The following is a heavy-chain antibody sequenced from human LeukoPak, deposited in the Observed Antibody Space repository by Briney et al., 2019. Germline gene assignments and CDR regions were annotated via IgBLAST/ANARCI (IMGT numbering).Heavy chain of an antibody. Sequence: GGSLRLSCAASGFTFSSYSMNWVRQAPGKGLEWVSAISGSGGSTYYADSVKGRFTISRDNSKNTLYLQMNSLRAEDMAVYYCAKDRGYSYGFDYWGQGTLVTVSS. CDR3: AKDRGYSYGFDY. J-gene: IGHJ4*02. D-gene: IGHD5-18*01. V-gene: IGHV3-23*01. CDR1: GFTFSSYS. CDR2: ISGSGGST.